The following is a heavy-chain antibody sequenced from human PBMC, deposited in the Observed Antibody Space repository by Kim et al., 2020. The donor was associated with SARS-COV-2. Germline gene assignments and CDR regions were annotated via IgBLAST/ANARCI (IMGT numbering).Heavy chain of an antibody. CDR2: IKGKAEAGAT. CDR1: GVDITNSW. D-gene: IGHD2-21*02. J-gene: IGHJ3*01. V-gene: IGHV3-15*01. Sequence: GGSLRLSCTISGVDITNSWMSWVRQAPGKGLEWVGRIKGKAEAGATDYSAAGRGRFTISRAESTNTLYLQMNGLRSADTALYYCTTVTHSSPSSF. CDR3: TTVTHSSPSSF.